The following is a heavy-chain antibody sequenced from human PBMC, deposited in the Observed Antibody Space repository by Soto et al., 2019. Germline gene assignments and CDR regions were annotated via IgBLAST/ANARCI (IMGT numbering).Heavy chain of an antibody. D-gene: IGHD6-13*01. CDR1: GYTFTSYG. CDR2: ISAYNGNT. Sequence: VKVSCKASGYTFTSYGISWVRQAPGQGLEWMGWISAYNGNTNYAQKLQGRVTVTRDTSTSTVYLELSSLRSDDTAVYYCARDLAAAAYWGQGTLVTVSS. V-gene: IGHV1-18*01. CDR3: ARDLAAAAY. J-gene: IGHJ4*02.